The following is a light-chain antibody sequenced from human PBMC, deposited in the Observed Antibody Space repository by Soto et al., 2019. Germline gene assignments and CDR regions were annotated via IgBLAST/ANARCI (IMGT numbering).Light chain of an antibody. CDR2: GLS. CDR1: QSVSSNY. V-gene: IGKV3-20*01. Sequence: EVVLTQSPGTLSLSPGESATLSCRASQSVSSNYLAWYQQKPGQAPRLLIYGLSTRATGIPDRFSGSGSGTDFSLTISRLEPEDFALYYCQQYFTSPLTFGGGTKVEIK. J-gene: IGKJ4*01. CDR3: QQYFTSPLT.